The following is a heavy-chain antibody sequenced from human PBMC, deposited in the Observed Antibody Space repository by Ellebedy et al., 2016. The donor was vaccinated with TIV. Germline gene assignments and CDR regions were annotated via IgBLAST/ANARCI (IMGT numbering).Heavy chain of an antibody. CDR1: GFSFRSYW. Sequence: PGGSLRLSCAASGFSFRSYWMTWVRQAPGKGLEWVANIDQDGSERLYGDSGKGRFIISRDNVNNLMFLQMDGLRADDTAVYYCARRGAYGDYAVQVNSWFDSWGQGTLVTVSS. CDR2: IDQDGSER. J-gene: IGHJ5*01. D-gene: IGHD4-17*01. V-gene: IGHV3-7*01. CDR3: ARRGAYGDYAVQVNSWFDS.